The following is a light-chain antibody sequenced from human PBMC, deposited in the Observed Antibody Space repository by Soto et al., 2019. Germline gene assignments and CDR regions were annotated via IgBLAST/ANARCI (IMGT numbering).Light chain of an antibody. V-gene: IGKV1-5*03. Sequence: DIQMTQSPSTLSGSVGDRVTITCRASQTISSWLAWYQQKPGKAPKLLIYKASTLKSGVPSRFSGSGSGTEFTLTITSLQSEDFAIYYCQEYNNWRPITFGGGTKVDIK. CDR3: QEYNNWRPIT. CDR2: KAS. CDR1: QTISSW. J-gene: IGKJ4*01.